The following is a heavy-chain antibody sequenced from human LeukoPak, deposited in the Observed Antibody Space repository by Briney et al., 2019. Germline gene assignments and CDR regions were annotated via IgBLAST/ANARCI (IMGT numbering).Heavy chain of an antibody. D-gene: IGHD2-15*01. CDR1: GYTFTSYY. CDR3: AREGNCSGGSCYYFDY. CDR2: INPSGGST. J-gene: IGHJ4*02. V-gene: IGHV1-46*01. Sequence: ASVKVSCKASGYTFTSYYMHWVRQAPGQGLEWMGIINPSGGSTSYAQKFQGRVTMTRDMSTSTVHMELSSLRSEDTAVYYCAREGNCSGGSCYYFDYWGQGTLVTVSS.